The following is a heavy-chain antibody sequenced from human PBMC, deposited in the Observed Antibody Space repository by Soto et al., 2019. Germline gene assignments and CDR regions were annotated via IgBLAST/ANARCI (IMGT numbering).Heavy chain of an antibody. CDR3: TTGVYDFWSGYSSNWFDP. CDR1: GFTFSNAW. CDR2: IKSKTDGGTT. J-gene: IGHJ5*02. Sequence: GSLRLSCAASGFTFSNAWMSWVRQAPGKGLEWVGRIKSKTDGGTTDYAAPVKGRFTISRDDSKNTLYLQMNSLKTEDTAVYYCTTGVYDFWSGYSSNWFDPWGQGTLVTVSS. V-gene: IGHV3-15*07. D-gene: IGHD3-3*01.